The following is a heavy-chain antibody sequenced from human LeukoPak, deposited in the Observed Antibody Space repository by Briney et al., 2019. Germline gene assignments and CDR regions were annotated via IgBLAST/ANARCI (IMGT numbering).Heavy chain of an antibody. CDR3: ARHFYGAFDI. D-gene: IGHD3-16*01. Sequence: SETLSLTCTVSGGSISSYYWSWIRQPPGKGLEWIGYIYYSGSTNYNPSLKSRVTISVDTSKNQFSLKLSSVTAADTAVYYCARHFYGAFDIWGQGTMVTVSS. V-gene: IGHV4-59*08. CDR2: IYYSGST. J-gene: IGHJ3*02. CDR1: GGSISSYY.